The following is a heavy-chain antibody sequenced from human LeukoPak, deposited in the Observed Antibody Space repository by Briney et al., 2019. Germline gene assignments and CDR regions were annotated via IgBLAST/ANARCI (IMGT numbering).Heavy chain of an antibody. J-gene: IGHJ4*02. CDR3: ARDVSSSSWTVDY. Sequence: SETLSLTCAVSGYSISSGYYWGWIRQPPEKGLEWIGSIYHSGSTYYNPSLKSRVTISVDTSKNQFSLKLSSVTAADTAVYYCARDVSSSSWTVDYWGQGTLVTVSS. D-gene: IGHD6-13*01. V-gene: IGHV4-38-2*02. CDR1: GYSISSGYY. CDR2: IYHSGST.